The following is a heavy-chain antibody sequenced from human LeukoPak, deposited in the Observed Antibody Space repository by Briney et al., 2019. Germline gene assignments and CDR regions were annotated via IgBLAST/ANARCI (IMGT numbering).Heavy chain of an antibody. V-gene: IGHV3-7*04. D-gene: IGHD6-19*01. CDR3: VGGSGWLPDY. J-gene: IGHJ4*02. Sequence: GGSLRLSCAASGFTFSRYWMNWVRQAPGKGLEWVANIKKDGSEKYYVDSAKGRFTISRDNAKNSLYLQMNSLRADDTAVYYCVGGSGWLPDYWGQGTLVTVSS. CDR2: IKKDGSEK. CDR1: GFTFSRYW.